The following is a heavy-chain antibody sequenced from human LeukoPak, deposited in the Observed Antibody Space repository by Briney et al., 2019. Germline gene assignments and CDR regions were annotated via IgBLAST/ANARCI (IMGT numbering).Heavy chain of an antibody. D-gene: IGHD3-10*01. V-gene: IGHV4-30-2*01. J-gene: IGHJ6*02. CDR1: GGSISSGGYS. CDR2: IYHSGST. CDR3: ARGRSGEVRPYYYYYYGMDV. Sequence: PSETLSLTCAVSGGSISSGGYSWSWIRQPPGKGLEWIGYIYHSGSTYYNPSLKSRVTISVDTSKNQFSLKLSSVTAADTAVYYCARGRSGEVRPYYYYYYGMDVWGQGTTVTVSS.